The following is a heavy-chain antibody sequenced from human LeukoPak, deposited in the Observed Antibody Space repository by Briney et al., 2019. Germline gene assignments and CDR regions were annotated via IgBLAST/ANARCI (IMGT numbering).Heavy chain of an antibody. D-gene: IGHD6-19*01. CDR3: ASHGYSSGWYLFDY. Sequence: PSDTLSLTCTVSGGSISSYYWSWIQQPPGTGLEWIGYIYYSGSTNYHPSLKSRVTISVDTSKNQFSLKLSSVTAADTAVYYCASHGYSSGWYLFDYWGQGTLVTVSS. CDR2: IYYSGST. J-gene: IGHJ4*02. CDR1: GGSISSYY. V-gene: IGHV4-59*07.